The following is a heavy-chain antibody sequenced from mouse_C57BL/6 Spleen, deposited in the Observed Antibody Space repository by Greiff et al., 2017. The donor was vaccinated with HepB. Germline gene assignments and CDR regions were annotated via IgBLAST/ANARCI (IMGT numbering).Heavy chain of an antibody. CDR1: GYTFTSYW. CDR2: IDPNSGGT. CDR3: AREGSTMVTTNAMDY. Sequence: SFTLSFNSSGYTFTSYWMHWVKRRPGRGLEWIGRIDPNSGGTKYNEKFKSKATLTVDKPSSTAYMQLSSLTSEDSAVYYCAREGSTMVTTNAMDYWGQGTSVTVSS. V-gene: IGHV1-72*01. J-gene: IGHJ4*01. D-gene: IGHD2-2*01.